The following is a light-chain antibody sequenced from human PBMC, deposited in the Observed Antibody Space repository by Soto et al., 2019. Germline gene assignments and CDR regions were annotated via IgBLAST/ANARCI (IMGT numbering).Light chain of an antibody. Sequence: DMQMTQSPSSLSASVGDRVTITCQAGQDISNYLNWYQHKPGKAPRLLIYGASNLETGVPSRFSGSGSGTDFTFTISSLQPEDIATYYCQQFDNFPRAIIFGQGTRLEIK. CDR2: GAS. CDR3: QQFDNFPRAII. J-gene: IGKJ5*01. CDR1: QDISNY. V-gene: IGKV1-33*01.